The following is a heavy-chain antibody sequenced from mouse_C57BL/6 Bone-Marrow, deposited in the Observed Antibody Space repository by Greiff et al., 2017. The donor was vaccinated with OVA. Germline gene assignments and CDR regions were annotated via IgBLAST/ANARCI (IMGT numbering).Heavy chain of an antibody. Sequence: EVKLQESGAELVRPGASVKLSCTASGFNIKDDYMHWVKQRPEQGLEWIGWIDPENGDTEYASKFQGKATITADTSSNTAYLQLSSLTSEDTAFYYCTTRYSNYYFDYWGQGTTLTVSS. D-gene: IGHD2-5*01. J-gene: IGHJ2*01. CDR3: TTRYSNYYFDY. CDR1: GFNIKDDY. V-gene: IGHV14-4*01. CDR2: IDPENGDT.